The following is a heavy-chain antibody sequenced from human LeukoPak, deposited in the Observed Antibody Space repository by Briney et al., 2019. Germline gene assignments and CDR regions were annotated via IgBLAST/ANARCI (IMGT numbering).Heavy chain of an antibody. CDR2: ISNSGDTI. V-gene: IGHV3-11*04. CDR3: AGAHHGYIYGYPFDY. J-gene: IGHJ4*02. D-gene: IGHD5-18*01. CDR1: GFTFSDYY. Sequence: PGGSLRLSCAASGFTFSDYYMNWIRQAPGKGLEWISYISNSGDTIYYADSVKGRFTISRDNAKNSLFLQMDSLSAEDTAVYYCAGAHHGYIYGYPFDYWGQGALVTVSS.